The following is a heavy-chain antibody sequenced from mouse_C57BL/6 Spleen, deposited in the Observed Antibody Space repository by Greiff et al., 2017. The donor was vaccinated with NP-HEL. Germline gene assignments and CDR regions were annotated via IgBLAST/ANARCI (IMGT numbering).Heavy chain of an antibody. CDR3: ARWDYYGSSSSYFDV. CDR1: GYTFTSYW. CDR2: IYPGSGST. V-gene: IGHV1-55*01. D-gene: IGHD1-1*01. Sequence: QVHVKQSGAELVKPGASVKMSCKASGYTFTSYWITWVKQRPGQGLEWIGDIYPGSGSTNYNEKFKSKATLTVDTSSSTAYMQLSSLTSEDSAVYYCARWDYYGSSSSYFDVWGTGTTVTVSS. J-gene: IGHJ1*03.